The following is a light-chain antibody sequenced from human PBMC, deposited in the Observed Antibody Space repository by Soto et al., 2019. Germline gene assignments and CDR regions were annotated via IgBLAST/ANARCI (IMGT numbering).Light chain of an antibody. CDR2: DAS. CDR1: QSISTW. CDR3: QQYNSYSLT. J-gene: IGKJ1*01. Sequence: DIQMTQSPSTLSASLGDRVTITCRASQSISTWLAWYQQKPGKAPKLLIYDASSLHSGVPSRFSGSGSGTEFTLTISSLQPDDFATYYCQQYNSYSLTFGQGTKVDI. V-gene: IGKV1-5*01.